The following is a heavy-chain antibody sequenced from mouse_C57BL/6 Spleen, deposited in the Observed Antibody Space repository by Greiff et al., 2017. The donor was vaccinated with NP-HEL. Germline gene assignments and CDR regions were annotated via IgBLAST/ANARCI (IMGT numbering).Heavy chain of an antibody. J-gene: IGHJ2*01. D-gene: IGHD2-4*01. V-gene: IGHV1-42*01. CDR1: GYSFTGYY. CDR2: INPSTGGT. CDR3: ARAPYDYDGYYFDY. Sequence: VQLKESGPELVKPGASVKISCKASGYSFTGYYMNWVRQSPEKSLEWIGEINPSTGGTTYNQKFKAKATLTVDKSSSTAYMQLKSLTSEDSAVYYCARAPYDYDGYYFDYWGQGTTLTVSS.